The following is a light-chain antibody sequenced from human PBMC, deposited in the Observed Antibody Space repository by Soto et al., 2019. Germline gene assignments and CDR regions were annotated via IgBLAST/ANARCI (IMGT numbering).Light chain of an antibody. CDR2: EVS. J-gene: IGLJ1*01. Sequence: QSALTQPASVSGSPGQSITISCTGTSSDVGGYNYVCWYQQHPGKAPKLMIYEVSNRPSGVSNRFSGSKSGNTASLTISGLQAEDEADYYCSSYTSSSTPYAFGTGTKLTVL. V-gene: IGLV2-14*01. CDR3: SSYTSSSTPYA. CDR1: SSDVGGYNY.